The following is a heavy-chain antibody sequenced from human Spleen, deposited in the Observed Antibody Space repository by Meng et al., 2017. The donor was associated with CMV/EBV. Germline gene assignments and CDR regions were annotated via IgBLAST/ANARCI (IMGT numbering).Heavy chain of an antibody. J-gene: IGHJ4*02. V-gene: IGHV4-61*01. D-gene: IGHD3-10*01. CDR2: TYSTGYT. CDR3: ARIRDWWELLT. Sequence: SETLSLTCIVSGGSVTSSNYYWSWARQPPGKGLEWIGYTYSTGYTNYNPSFRGRVTISVDTSKNQFSLNLNSVTAADTAVYYCARIRDWWELLTWGQGTLVTVSS. CDR1: GGSVTSSNYY.